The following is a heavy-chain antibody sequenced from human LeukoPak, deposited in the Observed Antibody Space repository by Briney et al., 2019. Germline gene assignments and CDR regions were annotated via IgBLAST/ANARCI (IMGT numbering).Heavy chain of an antibody. D-gene: IGHD3-10*01. V-gene: IGHV3-23*01. Sequence: GGSLRLSCAASGFTFSSYAMSWVRQAPGKGLEWVSAISGSGDTKYYADSVKGRFTISRDKSKNTLYLQMNRLRAEDTAVYYCAKVYDYYGSGSFHYWGQGTLVIVSS. CDR2: ISGSGDTK. CDR3: AKVYDYYGSGSFHY. CDR1: GFTFSSYA. J-gene: IGHJ4*02.